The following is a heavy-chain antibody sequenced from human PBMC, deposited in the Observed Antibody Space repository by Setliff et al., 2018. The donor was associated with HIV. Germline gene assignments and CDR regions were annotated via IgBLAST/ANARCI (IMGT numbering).Heavy chain of an antibody. Sequence: GASVKVSCKASGFILTSNYMHWVRQAPGQGLEWMGLINPGNTGYAQKFQGRVTVTRDTSINTAYMELSSLRSEDTAVYYCARNPQPTGTPDYYYYYYMDVWGKGTTVTVSS. CDR2: INPGNT. CDR3: ARNPQPTGTPDYYYYYYMDV. D-gene: IGHD1-1*01. J-gene: IGHJ6*03. V-gene: IGHV1-2*06. CDR1: GFILTSNY.